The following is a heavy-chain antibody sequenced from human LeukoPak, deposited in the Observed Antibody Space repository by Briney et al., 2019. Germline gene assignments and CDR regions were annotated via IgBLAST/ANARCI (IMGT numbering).Heavy chain of an antibody. Sequence: PGGSLRLSCAASGFTFSDYYMSWIRQAPGKGLEWVSYISSSGSTIYYADSVKGRFTISRDNAKNSLYLQMNSLRAEDTAVYYCARDSKEATTNGMDVWGQGTTVTVSS. CDR3: ARDSKEATTNGMDV. CDR2: ISSSGSTI. J-gene: IGHJ6*02. V-gene: IGHV3-11*04. CDR1: GFTFSDYY. D-gene: IGHD1-1*01.